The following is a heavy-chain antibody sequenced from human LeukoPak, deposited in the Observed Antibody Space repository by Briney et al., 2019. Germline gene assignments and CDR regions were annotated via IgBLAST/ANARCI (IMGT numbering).Heavy chain of an antibody. V-gene: IGHV1-2*02. Sequence: ASVKVSCKASGYTFTAYYIHWVRQAPGQGLEWMGWINPNSGGTNYAQKFQGRVTMTRDTSISTAYMELSRLRSDDTAVYYCAIPRGLRQQLVSDYYYYMDVWGKGTTVTVSS. CDR2: INPNSGGT. CDR1: GYTFTAYY. CDR3: AIPRGLRQQLVSDYYYYMDV. D-gene: IGHD6-13*01. J-gene: IGHJ6*03.